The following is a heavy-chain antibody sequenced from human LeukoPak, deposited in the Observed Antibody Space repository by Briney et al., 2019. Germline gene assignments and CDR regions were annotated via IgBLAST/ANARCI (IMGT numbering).Heavy chain of an antibody. CDR3: ARLGVGTAVDY. CDR2: INHSGST. D-gene: IGHD3-16*01. CDR1: GGSFSGYY. Sequence: SETLSLTCAVYGGSFSGYYWSWIRQPPGKGPEWVGEINHSGSTNYNPSLKSRVPISVDTSKNQFSLKLSSVTAADTAVYYCARLGVGTAVDYWGQGTLVTVSS. J-gene: IGHJ4*02. V-gene: IGHV4-34*01.